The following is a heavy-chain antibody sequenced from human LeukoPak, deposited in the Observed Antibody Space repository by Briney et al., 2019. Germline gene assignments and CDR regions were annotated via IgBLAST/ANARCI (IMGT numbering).Heavy chain of an antibody. D-gene: IGHD4-17*01. J-gene: IGHJ4*02. Sequence: ASVNVSCKVSGYTLTELSMHWVRQAPGKGLEWMGGFDPEDGETIYAQKFQGRVTMTEDTSTDTAYMELSSLRSEDTAVYYCATDRTTVTTRQNLDYWGQGTLVTASS. CDR3: ATDRTTVTTRQNLDY. CDR1: GYTLTELS. CDR2: FDPEDGET. V-gene: IGHV1-24*01.